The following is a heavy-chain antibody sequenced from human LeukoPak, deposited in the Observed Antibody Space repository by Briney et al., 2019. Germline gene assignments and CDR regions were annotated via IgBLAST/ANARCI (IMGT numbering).Heavy chain of an antibody. Sequence: PGGSLRLSCAASGFTVSWKYMTWVRQAPGKGLEWVSLIYSGDSTYYADSVKGRFTISRDNSKNTLYLQMNSLRPEDTAVFYCASRHSGDYPHFDYWGQGTLVTVSS. CDR2: IYSGDST. CDR3: ASRHSGDYPHFDY. J-gene: IGHJ4*02. V-gene: IGHV3-53*01. D-gene: IGHD4-17*01. CDR1: GFTVSWKY.